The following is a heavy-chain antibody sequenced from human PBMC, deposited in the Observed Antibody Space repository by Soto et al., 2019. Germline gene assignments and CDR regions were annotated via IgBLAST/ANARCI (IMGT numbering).Heavy chain of an antibody. V-gene: IGHV4-30-4*01. CDR2: INHSGST. CDR3: AREKYYYGSGSYSRYYYYMDV. CDR1: GGSISSGDYY. Sequence: PSETLSLTFTVPGGSISSGDYYGSWIRQPPGKGLEGIGDINHSGSTNYNPSLKSRVTISVDTSKNQFSLKLSSVTAADTAVYYCAREKYYYGSGSYSRYYYYMDVWGKGTTVTVSS. D-gene: IGHD3-10*01. J-gene: IGHJ6*03.